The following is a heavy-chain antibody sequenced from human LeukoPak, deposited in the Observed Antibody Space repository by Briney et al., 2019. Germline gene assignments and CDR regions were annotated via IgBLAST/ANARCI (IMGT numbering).Heavy chain of an antibody. J-gene: IGHJ5*02. V-gene: IGHV3-11*04. Sequence: GGSLRLSCAASGFIFSEQYMSWIRQAPGKGLEWISYISNSGSNIYYADSVEGRFTIARDNAKNSLYLQMNSLRAEDTAVYYCARGSSTIPFDPWGQGTLVTVSS. CDR1: GFIFSEQY. CDR3: ARGSSTIPFDP. CDR2: ISNSGSNI. D-gene: IGHD2-2*01.